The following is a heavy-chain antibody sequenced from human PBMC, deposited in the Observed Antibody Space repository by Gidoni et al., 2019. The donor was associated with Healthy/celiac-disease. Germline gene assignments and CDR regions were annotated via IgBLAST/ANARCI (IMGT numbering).Heavy chain of an antibody. CDR2: IIPIFGTA. Sequence: QVQLVQSGAEVKKPGYSVKVSCTASGGPFSSYAISWVRQAPGQVLEWMGGIIPIFGTANYAQKFQGRVTITADESTSTAYMELSSLRSEDTAVYYCARGEYYYDSSGYYSVGYYYGMDVWGQGTTVTVSS. CDR1: GGPFSSYA. V-gene: IGHV1-69*01. CDR3: ARGEYYYDSSGYYSVGYYYGMDV. J-gene: IGHJ6*02. D-gene: IGHD3-22*01.